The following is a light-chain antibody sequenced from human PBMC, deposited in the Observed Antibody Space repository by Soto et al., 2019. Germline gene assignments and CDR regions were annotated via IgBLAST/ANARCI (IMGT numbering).Light chain of an antibody. CDR2: EAT. J-gene: IGLJ3*02. Sequence: QSALTQPASMSGSPGQSITISCTGTSSDVGAYNLVSWYQQHPGKAPQLIIYEATKRPSGISNRFSASKSGKTASLTISGLQAEDEADYHCCSYAGSRTCVFGGGTQVTVL. V-gene: IGLV2-23*01. CDR3: CSYAGSRTCV. CDR1: SSDVGAYNL.